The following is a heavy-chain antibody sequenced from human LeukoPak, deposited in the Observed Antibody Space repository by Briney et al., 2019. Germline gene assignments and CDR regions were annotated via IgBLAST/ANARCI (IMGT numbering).Heavy chain of an antibody. J-gene: IGHJ6*02. V-gene: IGHV1-3*01. CDR2: INAGNGNT. CDR1: GYTFTSYA. D-gene: IGHD2/OR15-2a*01. Sequence: ASVKVSCTASGYTFTSYAMHWVRQAPGQRLEWMGWINAGNGNTKYSQKFQGRVTITRDTSASTAYMELSSLRSEDTAVYYCARVKGNLHYYGMDVWGQGTTVTVSS. CDR3: ARVKGNLHYYGMDV.